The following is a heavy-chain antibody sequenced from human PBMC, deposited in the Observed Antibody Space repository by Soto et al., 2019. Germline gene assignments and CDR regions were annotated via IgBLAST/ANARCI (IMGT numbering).Heavy chain of an antibody. CDR3: ARSSITLVRGADYTMDV. D-gene: IGHD3-10*01. V-gene: IGHV1-69*01. Sequence: QVQLVQSGAEVKKPGSSVKVSCKASGGTFSSYAISWVRQAPGQGLEWMGGIIPIFGTANYAQKFQDRVTITADESTSTAYMELSSLRSEDAAVYYCARSSITLVRGADYTMDVWGQGTTVTVSS. CDR1: GGTFSSYA. CDR2: IIPIFGTA. J-gene: IGHJ6*02.